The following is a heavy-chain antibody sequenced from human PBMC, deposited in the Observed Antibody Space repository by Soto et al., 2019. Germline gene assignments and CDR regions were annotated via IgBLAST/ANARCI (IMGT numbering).Heavy chain of an antibody. J-gene: IGHJ4*02. V-gene: IGHV4-31*03. CDR3: RYYYDSSGYYYDY. CDR2: IYYSGST. CDR1: GGSISSGGYY. Sequence: QVQLQESGPGLVKPSQTLSLTCTVSGGSISSGGYYWSWIRQHPGKGLEWIGYIYYSGSTYYNPSLKSRVTISVYTSKNQFSLKLSSVTAADTAVYYCRYYYDSSGYYYDYWGQGTLVTVSS. D-gene: IGHD3-22*01.